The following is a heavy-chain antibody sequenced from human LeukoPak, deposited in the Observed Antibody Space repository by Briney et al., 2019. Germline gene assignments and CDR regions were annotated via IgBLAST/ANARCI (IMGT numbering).Heavy chain of an antibody. CDR2: IYYSGST. CDR1: GGSISSYY. CDR3: ARVPGYCSSTSCYGTYYYGMDV. V-gene: IGHV4-59*01. D-gene: IGHD2-2*01. J-gene: IGHJ6*02. Sequence: SETLSLTCTVSGGSISSYYWRWIRQPPGKGLEWIGYIYYSGSTNYNPSLKSRVTISVDTSKNQFSLKLSSVTAADTAVYYCARVPGYCSSTSCYGTYYYGMDVWGQGTTVTVSS.